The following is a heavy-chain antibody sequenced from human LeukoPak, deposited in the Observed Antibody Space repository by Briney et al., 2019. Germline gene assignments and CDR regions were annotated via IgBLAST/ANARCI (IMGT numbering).Heavy chain of an antibody. CDR1: GGSISSYY. CDR3: ARTTSSGWYSVFDY. J-gene: IGHJ4*02. Sequence: SETLSLTCTVSGGSISSYYWSWIRQPPGKGLEWIGYIYYSGSTNYNPSPKSRVTISVDTSKNHFSLKLSSVTAADTAVYYCARTTSSGWYSVFDYWGQGTLVTVSS. CDR2: IYYSGST. V-gene: IGHV4-59*01. D-gene: IGHD6-19*01.